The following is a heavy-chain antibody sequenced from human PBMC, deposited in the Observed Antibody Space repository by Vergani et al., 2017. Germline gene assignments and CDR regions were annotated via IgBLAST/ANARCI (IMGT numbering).Heavy chain of an antibody. J-gene: IGHJ4*02. CDR3: ARHISVVRPSSMTAFDY. CDR1: GDSISTSSYA. V-gene: IGHV4-39*01. D-gene: IGHD2-21*01. CDR2: VFYGGRT. Sequence: QMQLQESGPGLVKPSETLSLSCTVSGDSISTSSYAWGWIRQPPGKTLEWIGTVFYGGRTSYNPSLKSRVTLSLDTSKKQISLHLTSVTAEDTAVYYCARHISVVRPSSMTAFDYWGQGTLVTVSS.